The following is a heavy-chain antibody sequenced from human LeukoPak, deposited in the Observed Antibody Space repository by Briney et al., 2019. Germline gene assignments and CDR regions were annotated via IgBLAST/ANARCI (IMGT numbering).Heavy chain of an antibody. CDR3: ARSGGVAATVNFDY. V-gene: IGHV4-39*07. CDR1: GGSISSSSYY. J-gene: IGHJ4*02. D-gene: IGHD2-15*01. Sequence: SETLSLTCTVSGGSISSSSYYWGWIRQPPGKGLEWIGSVYYSGNTYYNPSLKSRVTISVDTSKNQFSLKLSSVTAADTALYYCARSGGVAATVNFDYWGLGTLVTVSS. CDR2: VYYSGNT.